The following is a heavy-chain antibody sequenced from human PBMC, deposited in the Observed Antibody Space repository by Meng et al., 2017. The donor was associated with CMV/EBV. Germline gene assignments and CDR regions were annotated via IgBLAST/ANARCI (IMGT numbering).Heavy chain of an antibody. CDR1: GFTFSNYG. CDR3: ARSRELQGVYYYYGMDV. Sequence: GGSLRLSCAASGFTFSNYGMYWVRQAPGKGLEWVSYISSSGSTIYYADSVKGRFTISRDNAKNSLYLQMNSLRAEDTAVYYCARSRELQGVYYYYGMDVWGQGTTVTVSS. V-gene: IGHV3-48*04. CDR2: ISSSGSTI. J-gene: IGHJ6*02. D-gene: IGHD1-7*01.